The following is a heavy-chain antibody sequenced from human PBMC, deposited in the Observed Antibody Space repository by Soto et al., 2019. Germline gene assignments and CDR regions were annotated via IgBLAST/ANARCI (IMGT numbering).Heavy chain of an antibody. CDR1: GGSISSGANY. CDR3: ARVLCSSGTCYFPDCFDP. D-gene: IGHD2-2*01. J-gene: IGHJ5*02. Sequence: PSETLSLTCTVSGGSISSGANYWSWVRQGPGTGLAWIGNIYSSGTACYNRSLKSRLTLSVDTIKNNFYLKLKYVTPADTAVHYCARVLCSSGTCYFPDCFDPGGQGTLVTVSS. V-gene: IGHV4-31*03. CDR2: IYSSGTA.